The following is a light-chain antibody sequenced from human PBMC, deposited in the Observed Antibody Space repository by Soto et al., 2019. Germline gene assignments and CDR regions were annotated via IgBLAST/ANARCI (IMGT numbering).Light chain of an antibody. CDR2: DVS. CDR3: CSYAGSRV. Sequence: QSALTQPRSVSGSPGQSVTISCTGTSSDVGGYNYVSWYQQHPGKAPKLMIYDVSERPSGVPDRFSGSKSGNTASLTISGLQAEDEADYYCCSYAGSRVFGTGTKVTVL. J-gene: IGLJ1*01. CDR1: SSDVGGYNY. V-gene: IGLV2-11*01.